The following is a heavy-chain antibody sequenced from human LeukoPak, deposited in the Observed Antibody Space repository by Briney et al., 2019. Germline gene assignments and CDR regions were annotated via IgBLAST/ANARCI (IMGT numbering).Heavy chain of an antibody. CDR3: AKIGVTGTTFRTFDY. V-gene: IGHV3-23*01. J-gene: IGHJ4*02. Sequence: GGSLRLSCAASGFTFSSYAMSWVRQAPGKGLEWVSAISGSGGSTYYADSVKGRFTISRDNSKNTLYLQMNSLRAEDTAVYCCAKIGVTGTTFRTFDYWGQGTLVTVSS. CDR2: ISGSGGST. D-gene: IGHD1-7*01. CDR1: GFTFSSYA.